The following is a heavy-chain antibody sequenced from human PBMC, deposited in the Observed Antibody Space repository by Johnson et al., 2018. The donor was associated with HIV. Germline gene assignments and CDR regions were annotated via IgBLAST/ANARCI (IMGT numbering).Heavy chain of an antibody. D-gene: IGHD5-24*01. Sequence: VQLVESGGGLVQPGGSLRLSCAASGFTVSSNYMSWVRQAPGKGLEWVSVIYSGGSTYYADSVKGRFTISRDNSKNTLYLQMNSLRAEDTAVYYCMTMATTHEGYGDGFDMWGQGTMVTVSS. CDR1: GFTVSSNY. J-gene: IGHJ3*02. V-gene: IGHV3-66*01. CDR2: IYSGGST. CDR3: MTMATTHEGYGDGFDM.